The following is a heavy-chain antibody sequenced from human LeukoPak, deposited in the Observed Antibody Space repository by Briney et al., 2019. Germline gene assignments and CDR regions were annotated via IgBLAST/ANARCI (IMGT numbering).Heavy chain of an antibody. J-gene: IGHJ6*02. CDR2: INPSGGST. Sequence: ASVKISCKASGYTFTSNYIHWVRQAPGQGLEWMGIINPSGGSTSYAQKFQGRVTMTRDTSTSTVYMELSSLRSEDTAVYYCRTDYYDSSGYGMDVWGQGTTVTVSS. CDR1: GYTFTSNY. CDR3: RTDYYDSSGYGMDV. V-gene: IGHV1-46*01. D-gene: IGHD3-22*01.